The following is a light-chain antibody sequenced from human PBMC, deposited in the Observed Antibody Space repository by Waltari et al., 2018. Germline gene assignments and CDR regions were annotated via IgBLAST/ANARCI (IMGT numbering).Light chain of an antibody. Sequence: DIQMTQSPSTLPASVGDRVPITCRASQSINSWLAWYQQKPGKAPKLVIHKATTLESGVPSRFTGSGSGTEFTLTIISLQPDDFATYYCQQYSSYPLTFGGGTKVEIK. V-gene: IGKV1-5*03. CDR2: KAT. J-gene: IGKJ4*01. CDR3: QQYSSYPLT. CDR1: QSINSW.